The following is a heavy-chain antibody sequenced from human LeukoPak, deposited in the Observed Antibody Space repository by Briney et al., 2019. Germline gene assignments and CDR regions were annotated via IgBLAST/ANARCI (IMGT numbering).Heavy chain of an antibody. D-gene: IGHD5-18*01. CDR3: AKDRDTAIGWGPGHYNGMDV. V-gene: IGHV3-11*01. CDR2: LSGSDSTI. J-gene: IGHJ6*02. CDR1: GFTFSDYY. Sequence: GGSLRLSCAASGFTFSDYYMSWIRQAPGKGLEWISYLSGSDSTIYYADSVKGRFTISRDNAKNSLYLQMNSLRAEDTAVYYCAKDRDTAIGWGPGHYNGMDVWGQGTTVTVSS.